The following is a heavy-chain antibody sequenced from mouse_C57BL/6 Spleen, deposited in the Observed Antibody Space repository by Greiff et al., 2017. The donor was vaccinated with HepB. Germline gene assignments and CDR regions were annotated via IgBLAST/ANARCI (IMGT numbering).Heavy chain of an antibody. CDR2: ISYDGSN. Sequence: EVQLQESGPGLVKPSQSLSLTCSVTGYSITSGYYWNWIRQFPGNKLEWMGYISYDGSNNYNPSLKNRISITRDTSKNQFFLKLNSVTTEDTATYYCARDYDGSSYEDYAMDYWGQGTSVTVSS. V-gene: IGHV3-6*01. CDR3: ARDYDGSSYEDYAMDY. D-gene: IGHD1-1*01. CDR1: GYSITSGYY. J-gene: IGHJ4*01.